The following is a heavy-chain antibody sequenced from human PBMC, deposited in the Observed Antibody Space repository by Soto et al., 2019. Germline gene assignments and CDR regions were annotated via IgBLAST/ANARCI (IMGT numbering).Heavy chain of an antibody. V-gene: IGHV3-21*01. D-gene: IGHD5-12*01. J-gene: IGHJ3*02. Sequence: GGSLRLSCAASGFTFSSYSMNWVRQAPGKRLEWVSSISSSSSYIYYADSVKGRFTISRDNAKNSLYLQMNSLRAEDTAVYYCARARSSGYDYGGDAFDIWGQGTMVTVSS. CDR3: ARARSSGYDYGGDAFDI. CDR2: ISSSSSYI. CDR1: GFTFSSYS.